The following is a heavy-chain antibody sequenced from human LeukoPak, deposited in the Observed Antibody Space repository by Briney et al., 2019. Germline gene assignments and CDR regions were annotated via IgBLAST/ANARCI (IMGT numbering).Heavy chain of an antibody. CDR1: GFKFSVYS. CDR2: ITGTGSQMDDI. J-gene: IGHJ3*01. CDR3: ARETGFADAFDF. Sequence: GGSLRLSCAASGFKFSVYSMNWVRQAPGSGLEWVSRITGTGSQMDDIDHADSVRGRFTISRDNAKDSLFLEMRGLRVEDTGIYFCARETGFADAFDFWGRGTLVAVSS. V-gene: IGHV3-21*03.